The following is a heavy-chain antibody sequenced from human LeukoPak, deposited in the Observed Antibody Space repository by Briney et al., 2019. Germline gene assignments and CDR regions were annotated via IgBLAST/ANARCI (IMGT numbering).Heavy chain of an antibody. V-gene: IGHV4-34*01. J-gene: IGHJ4*02. D-gene: IGHD2-2*01. Sequence: SETLSLTCAVYGGSFSGYYWSWIRQPPGKGLEWIGEIKHSGSTNYNPSLKSRVTISVNTSKNQFSLKLSSVTAADTAVYYCARGRVVPAAYFDYWGQGTLVTVSS. CDR1: GGSFSGYY. CDR2: IKHSGST. CDR3: ARGRVVPAAYFDY.